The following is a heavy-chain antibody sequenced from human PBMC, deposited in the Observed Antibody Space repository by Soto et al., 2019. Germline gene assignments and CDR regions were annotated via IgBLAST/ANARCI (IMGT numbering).Heavy chain of an antibody. Sequence: QVQLVESGGGVVQPGRSLRLSCAASGFTFSSYAMHWVRQAPGKGLEWVAVISYDGSNKYYADSVKGRFTISRDNSKNPLYLQMNSLRAEDTAVYYCARLPHMSPQPAGGGTDYWGQGTLVTVSS. CDR3: ARLPHMSPQPAGGGTDY. CDR1: GFTFSSYA. J-gene: IGHJ4*02. D-gene: IGHD3-16*01. V-gene: IGHV3-30-3*01. CDR2: ISYDGSNK.